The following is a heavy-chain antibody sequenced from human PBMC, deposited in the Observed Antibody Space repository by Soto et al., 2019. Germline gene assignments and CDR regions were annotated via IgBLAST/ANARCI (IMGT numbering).Heavy chain of an antibody. CDR2: ISSSSSTI. Sequence: GGSLRLSCAASGFTFSSYSMNWVRQAPGKGLEWVSYISSSSSTIYYADSVKGRFTISRDNAKNSLYLQMNSLRAEDTAVYYCARDHRGSYTVYAFDIWGQGTMVTVSS. V-gene: IGHV3-48*01. J-gene: IGHJ3*02. D-gene: IGHD1-26*01. CDR3: ARDHRGSYTVYAFDI. CDR1: GFTFSSYS.